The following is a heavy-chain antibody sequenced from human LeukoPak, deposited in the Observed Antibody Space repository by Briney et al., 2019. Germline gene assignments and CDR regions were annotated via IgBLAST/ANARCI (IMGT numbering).Heavy chain of an antibody. CDR2: IRYDGNNK. CDR1: GFTFRSYG. J-gene: IGHJ4*02. D-gene: IGHD3-9*01. V-gene: IGHV3-30*02. Sequence: GSLRLSCAASGFTFRSYGMHWVRPAPGKGLEWVAFIRYDGNNKYYADSVKGRFTIFRDNSRNTLYLQMNSLRAEDTAVYYCAQDVRLARFDYWGQGTLVTVSS. CDR3: AQDVRLARFDY.